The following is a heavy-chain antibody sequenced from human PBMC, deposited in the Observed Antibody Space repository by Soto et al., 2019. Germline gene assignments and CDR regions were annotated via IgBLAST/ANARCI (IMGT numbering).Heavy chain of an antibody. CDR3: ARGKEGDGAHIAAAGTRSFDY. CDR1: GFTFSSYG. V-gene: IGHV3-33*01. CDR2: IWYDGSNK. Sequence: PGGSLRLSCAASGFTFSSYGMHWVRQAPGKGLEWVAVIWYDGSNKYYADSVKGRFTISRDNSKNTLYLQMNSLRAEDTAVYYCARGKEGDGAHIAAAGTRSFDYWGQGTLVTVS. D-gene: IGHD6-13*01. J-gene: IGHJ4*02.